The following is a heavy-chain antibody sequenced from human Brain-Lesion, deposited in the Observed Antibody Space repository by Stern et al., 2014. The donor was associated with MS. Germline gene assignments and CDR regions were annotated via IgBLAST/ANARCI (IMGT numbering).Heavy chain of an antibody. J-gene: IGHJ4*02. V-gene: IGHV1-24*01. CDR3: ATLSPGAGGNYYRHFDY. CDR1: GYTLTELS. CDR2: FDPEDGET. D-gene: IGHD1-26*01. Sequence: VQLKESGAEVKKPGASVKVSCKVSGYTLTELSMHWVRQAPRKGLEWMGGFDPEDGETIYAQKFQGRVTMTEDTSTDTAYMELSSLRSEDTAVYYCATLSPGAGGNYYRHFDYWGQGTLVTVSS.